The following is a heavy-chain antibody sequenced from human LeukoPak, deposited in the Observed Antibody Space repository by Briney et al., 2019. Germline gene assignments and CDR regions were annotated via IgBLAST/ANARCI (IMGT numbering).Heavy chain of an antibody. V-gene: IGHV4-39*07. Sequence: SETLSLTCTVSGGSISSSSYYWGWIRPPPGKGLEWIGSIYYSGSTYYNPSLKSRVTISVDTSKNQFSLKLSSVTAADTAVYYCARSRRYSSGWHHVDYWGQGTLVTVSS. CDR2: IYYSGST. J-gene: IGHJ4*02. CDR1: GGSISSSSYY. CDR3: ARSRRYSSGWHHVDY. D-gene: IGHD6-19*01.